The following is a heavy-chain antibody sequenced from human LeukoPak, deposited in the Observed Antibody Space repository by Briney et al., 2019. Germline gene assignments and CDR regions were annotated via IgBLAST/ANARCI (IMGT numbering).Heavy chain of an antibody. CDR3: ARGPSGLWRYNGMDV. Sequence: GGSLRLSCTASGFTFGDYAMTWVRQAPGKGLEGVGFIRSKAYGATMEYAASVEGRFTISRDDSKRIAYLLMNSLKTEDTAVYYCARGPSGLWRYNGMDVWGQGTTVTVSS. D-gene: IGHD2-21*01. J-gene: IGHJ6*02. CDR2: IRSKAYGATM. V-gene: IGHV3-49*04. CDR1: GFTFGDYA.